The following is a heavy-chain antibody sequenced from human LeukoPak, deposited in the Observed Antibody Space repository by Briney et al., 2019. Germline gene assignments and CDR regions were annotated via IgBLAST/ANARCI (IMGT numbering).Heavy chain of an antibody. CDR2: IYYSGST. CDR1: GGSISSYY. D-gene: IGHD6-19*01. Sequence: PSETLSLTCTVSGGSISSYYWSWIRQPPGKGLKWIGYIYYSGSTNYNPSLKSRVTISVDTSKNQFSLKLSSVTAADTAVYYCARVPPRGKAVAGTAYFDYWGQGTLVTVSS. CDR3: ARVPPRGKAVAGTAYFDY. V-gene: IGHV4-59*01. J-gene: IGHJ4*02.